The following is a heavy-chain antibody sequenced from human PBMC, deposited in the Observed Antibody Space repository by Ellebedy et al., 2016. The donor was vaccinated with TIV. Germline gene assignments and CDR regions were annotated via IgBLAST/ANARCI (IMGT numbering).Heavy chain of an antibody. D-gene: IGHD2-15*01. CDR2: IKQDGSEK. CDR3: ARTLCSGIDCYIPGH. V-gene: IGHV3-7*03. Sequence: GESLKISCAASGFTFSSYWLNWVRQAPGKGLEWVAIIKQDGSEKYYVDSVKGRFTISRDNAKNSLYLQMNSLRAEDTAVYYCARTLCSGIDCYIPGHWGQGTLVTVSS. J-gene: IGHJ4*02. CDR1: GFTFSSYW.